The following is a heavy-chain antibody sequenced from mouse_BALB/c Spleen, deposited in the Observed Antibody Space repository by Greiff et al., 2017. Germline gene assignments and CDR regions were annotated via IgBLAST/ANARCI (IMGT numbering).Heavy chain of an antibody. CDR1: GFTFSSFG. D-gene: IGHD1-1*01. Sequence: EVKLQESGGGLVQPGGSRKLSCAASGFTFSSFGMHWVRQAPEKGLEWVAYISSGSSTIYYADTVKGRFTISRDNPKNTLFLQMTSLRSEDTAMYYCARNPPPYYGSSPYYAMDYWGQGTSVTVSS. J-gene: IGHJ4*01. CDR3: ARNPPPYYGSSPYYAMDY. V-gene: IGHV5-17*02. CDR2: ISSGSSTI.